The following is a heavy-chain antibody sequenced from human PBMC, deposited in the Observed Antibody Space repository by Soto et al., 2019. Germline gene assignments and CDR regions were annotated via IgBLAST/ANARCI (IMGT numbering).Heavy chain of an antibody. D-gene: IGHD6-13*01. CDR1: GFTFSSYA. CDR2: ISYDGSNK. V-gene: IGHV3-30-3*01. J-gene: IGHJ4*02. Sequence: GGSLRLSCAASGFTFSSYAMHWVRQAPGKGLEWVAVISYDGSNKYYADSVKGRFTISRDNSKNTLYLQMNSLRAEDTAVYYCASRGLFVLVPAHIAAAAPNPIDYWGQGTLVTVSS. CDR3: ASRGLFVLVPAHIAAAAPNPIDY.